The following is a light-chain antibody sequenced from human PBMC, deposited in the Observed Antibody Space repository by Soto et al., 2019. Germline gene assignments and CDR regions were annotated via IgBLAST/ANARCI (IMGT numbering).Light chain of an antibody. V-gene: IGKV1-5*01. CDR2: DAS. CDR1: QSISSW. J-gene: IGKJ1*01. Sequence: DIQITQSPSTLSASVGDRVTITCRASQSISSWLAWYQQTPGKPPQLLIYDASSLESGVPSSFSGSGSGTEFTLTISSLQPDDFATYYRQPYDSPSTFGRGTKLDIK. CDR3: QPYDSPST.